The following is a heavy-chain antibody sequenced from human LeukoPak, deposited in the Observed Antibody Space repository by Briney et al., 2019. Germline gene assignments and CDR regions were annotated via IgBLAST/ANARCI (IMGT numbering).Heavy chain of an antibody. J-gene: IGHJ6*03. CDR3: ARERIYSHYYMDV. CDR1: GFTFNDYS. Sequence: GGSLRLSCAACGFTFNDYSMNWVRQAPGKGLEWLAFVSGHSTAIYHADSVKGRFTISRDNAKKTVFLHMNSLRPEDTAVYYCARERIYSHYYMDVWGTGTTVTVSS. V-gene: IGHV3-48*04. D-gene: IGHD5-18*01. CDR2: VSGHSTAI.